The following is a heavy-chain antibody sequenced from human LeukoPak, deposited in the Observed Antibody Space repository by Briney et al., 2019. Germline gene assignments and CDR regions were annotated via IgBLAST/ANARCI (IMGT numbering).Heavy chain of an antibody. CDR2: ISGSGGST. Sequence: GGSLRLSCAASGLTFGSYAMSWVRQAPGKGLEWVSAISGSGGSTYYADSVKGRSTISRDNSKNTLYLQMNSLRAEDTAVYYCAKDAPVNIVVVPAANSWGQGTLVTVSS. CDR3: AKDAPVNIVVVPAANS. D-gene: IGHD2-2*01. J-gene: IGHJ4*02. V-gene: IGHV3-23*01. CDR1: GLTFGSYA.